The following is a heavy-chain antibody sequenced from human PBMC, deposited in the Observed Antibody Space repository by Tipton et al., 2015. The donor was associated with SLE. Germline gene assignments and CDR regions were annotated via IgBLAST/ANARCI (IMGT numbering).Heavy chain of an antibody. CDR2: ISYDGST. CDR1: GNSISSRY. J-gene: IGHJ4*02. D-gene: IGHD4-23*01. Sequence: LRLSCTVSGNSISSRYWSWIRQPPGKGLEWIGYISYDGSTNYNPSLKSRVTISADTSKNQISLKLTSVTAADTAVFYCARGSVRADDYWGQGTLVTVSS. V-gene: IGHV4-59*11. CDR3: ARGSVRADDY.